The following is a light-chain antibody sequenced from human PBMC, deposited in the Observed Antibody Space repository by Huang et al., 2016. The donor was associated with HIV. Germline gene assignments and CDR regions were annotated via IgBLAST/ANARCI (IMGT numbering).Light chain of an antibody. Sequence: DIQMNQSPSSLSASVGDRVTITCRASQSISNYLNWYQQKPGKAPKLLIYAASSLQSGVPSRFSGSGSGTDFTLTISSLQPEDFATYYCQQSYSTPITFGQGTRLEIK. CDR3: QQSYSTPIT. CDR1: QSISNY. J-gene: IGKJ5*01. CDR2: AAS. V-gene: IGKV1-39*01.